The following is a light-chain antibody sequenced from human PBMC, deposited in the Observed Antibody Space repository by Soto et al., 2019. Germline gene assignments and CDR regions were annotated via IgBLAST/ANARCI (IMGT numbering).Light chain of an antibody. J-gene: IGLJ2*01. Sequence: QSVLTQPASVSGSPGQSITISCTGTSSDIGGYNYVSWYQQHPGKAPKLMIYHVSNRPSGVSNRFSGSKSGNTASLTISGLQAADEADYYCSSYTSSSTVVFGGGTQLTVL. CDR2: HVS. CDR1: SSDIGGYNY. V-gene: IGLV2-14*01. CDR3: SSYTSSSTVV.